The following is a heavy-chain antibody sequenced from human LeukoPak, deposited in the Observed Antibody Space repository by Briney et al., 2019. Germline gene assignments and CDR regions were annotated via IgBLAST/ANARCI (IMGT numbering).Heavy chain of an antibody. V-gene: IGHV4-59*01. CDR1: GGSISSYY. CDR2: IYYSGST. J-gene: IGHJ3*02. D-gene: IGHD6-13*01. Sequence: PSETLSLTCTVSGGSISSYYWSWIRQPPGKGLEWIGYIYYSGSTNYNPSLKSRVTISVDTSKNQFSLKLSSVTAADTAVYYCARAGGAAGPDAFDIWGQGTMVTVSS. CDR3: ARAGGAAGPDAFDI.